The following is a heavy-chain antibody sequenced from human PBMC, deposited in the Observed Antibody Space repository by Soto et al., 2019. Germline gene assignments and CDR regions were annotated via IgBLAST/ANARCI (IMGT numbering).Heavy chain of an antibody. V-gene: IGHV1-18*01. D-gene: IGHD3-22*01. CDR2: ISPYNDDT. CDR3: ARGGYYDSSGSRDYHYYGMGV. CDR1: GYTFSSYA. J-gene: IGHJ6*02. Sequence: DSGKVCCKASGYTFSSYAISWVRQATGQGLEWLGWISPYNDDTKYAQKLQGRVFMTTDTPTKTAHLDLRSLRSDDTAVYYCARGGYYDSSGSRDYHYYGMGVWGQVTTVTVYS.